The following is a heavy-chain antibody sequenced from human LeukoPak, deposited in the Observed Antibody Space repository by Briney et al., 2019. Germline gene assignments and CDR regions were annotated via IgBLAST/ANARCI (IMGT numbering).Heavy chain of an antibody. Sequence: GASLKISFKGSGSSFTSYWIGWVRRMPGKGLGWMGIIYPGDSDTRYSPSFQGQVTISADKSISTAYLQWSSLKASDTAMYYCARHPAWYSSGWAPDYWGQGTLGTVS. D-gene: IGHD6-19*01. V-gene: IGHV5-51*01. CDR2: IYPGDSDT. J-gene: IGHJ4*02. CDR3: ARHPAWYSSGWAPDY. CDR1: GSSFTSYW.